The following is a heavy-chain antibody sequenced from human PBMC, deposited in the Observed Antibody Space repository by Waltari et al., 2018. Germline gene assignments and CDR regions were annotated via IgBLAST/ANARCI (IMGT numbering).Heavy chain of an antibody. V-gene: IGHV1-69*12. CDR1: GGTFSSYA. D-gene: IGHD4-17*01. J-gene: IGHJ5*02. Sequence: QVQLVQSGAEVKKPGSSVKVSCQASGGTFSSYAFSWVRQAPGQGLEWMGGIIPIFGTANYAQKFQGRVTITADESTSTAYMELSSLRSEDTAVYYCARVSLYGDYSPLYNWFDPWGQGTLVTVSS. CDR2: IIPIFGTA. CDR3: ARVSLYGDYSPLYNWFDP.